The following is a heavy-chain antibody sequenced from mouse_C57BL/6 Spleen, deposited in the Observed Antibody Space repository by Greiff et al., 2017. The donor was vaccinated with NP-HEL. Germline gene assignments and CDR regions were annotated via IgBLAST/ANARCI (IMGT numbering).Heavy chain of an antibody. V-gene: IGHV1-82*01. J-gene: IGHJ2*01. CDR1: GYAFSSSW. Sequence: QVQLQQSGPELVKPGASVKISCKASGYAFSSSWMNWVKQRPGKGLEWIGRIYPGDGDTNYKGKFKGKATLTADKSSSTAYMQLSSLTSEDSAVYCCARQFITTVVDYWGQGTTLTVSS. D-gene: IGHD1-1*01. CDR3: ARQFITTVVDY. CDR2: IYPGDGDT.